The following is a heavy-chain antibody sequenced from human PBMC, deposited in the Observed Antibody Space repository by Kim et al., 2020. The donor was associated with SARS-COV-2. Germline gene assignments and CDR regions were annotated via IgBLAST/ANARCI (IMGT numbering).Heavy chain of an antibody. V-gene: IGHV1-3*01. J-gene: IGHJ3*02. CDR2: T. Sequence: TRYSQKFQGRVTITRDTSTTTAYMELSSLRSADTAVYYCAALVGKDAFDIWGQGTKVTVSS. D-gene: IGHD1-26*01. CDR3: AALVGKDAFDI.